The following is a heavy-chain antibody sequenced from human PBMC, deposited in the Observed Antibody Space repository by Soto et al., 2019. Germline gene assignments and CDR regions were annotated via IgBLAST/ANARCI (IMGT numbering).Heavy chain of an antibody. J-gene: IGHJ1*01. V-gene: IGHV1-69*06. CDR3: ARVGSRDAYNYVLDH. CDR1: GRIFSSFP. D-gene: IGHD5-18*01. CDR2: VISASGSV. Sequence: QVQVVQSGAEVKKPGSSVKISCKASGRIFSSFPTSWVRQVPGQGLEWMGGVISASGSVTYAPKFQGRVTITAVKSARMGYLELTSLTSEDTAIYYCARVGSRDAYNYVLDHWGPGTMVTVSS.